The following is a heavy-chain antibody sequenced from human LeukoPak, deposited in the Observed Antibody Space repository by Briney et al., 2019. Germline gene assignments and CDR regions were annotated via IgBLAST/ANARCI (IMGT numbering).Heavy chain of an antibody. CDR2: INHSGST. V-gene: IGHV4-34*01. CDR1: GGSFSGYY. CDR3: VSRSSGWYVDY. Sequence: SETLSLTCAVYGGSFSGYYWSWIRQPPGKGLEWIGEINHSGSTNYNSSLKSRVTISVDTSKNQFSLKLSSVTAADTAVYYCVSRSSGWYVDYWGQGTLVTVSS. D-gene: IGHD6-19*01. J-gene: IGHJ4*02.